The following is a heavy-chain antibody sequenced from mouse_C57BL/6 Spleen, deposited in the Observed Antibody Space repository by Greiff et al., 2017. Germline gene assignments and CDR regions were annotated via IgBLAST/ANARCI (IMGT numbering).Heavy chain of an antibody. V-gene: IGHV1-63*01. D-gene: IGHD1-1*01. CDR1: GYTFTNYW. J-gene: IGHJ1*03. CDR3: ATLTVVSGYFDV. Sequence: VQRVESGAELVRPGTSVKMSCKASGYTFTNYWIGWAKQRPGHGLEWIGDIYPGGGYTNYNEKFKGKATLTADKSSSTAYMQFSSLTSEDSAIEYCATLTVVSGYFDVWGTGTTVTVSS. CDR2: IYPGGGYT.